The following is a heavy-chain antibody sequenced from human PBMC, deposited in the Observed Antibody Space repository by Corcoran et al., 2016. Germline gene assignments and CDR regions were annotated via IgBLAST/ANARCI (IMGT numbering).Heavy chain of an antibody. CDR2: IWYDGSNK. D-gene: IGHD2-2*02. V-gene: IGHV3-33*01. Sequence: QVQLVESGGGVVQPGRSLRLSCAASGFTFSSYGMHGVRQAPGKGLEWVAVIWYDGSNKYYADSVKGRFTISRDNSKNTLYLQMNSLRAEDTAVYYCARADCSSTSCYIWYYGMDVWGQGTTVTVSS. CDR1: GFTFSSYG. J-gene: IGHJ6*02. CDR3: ARADCSSTSCYIWYYGMDV.